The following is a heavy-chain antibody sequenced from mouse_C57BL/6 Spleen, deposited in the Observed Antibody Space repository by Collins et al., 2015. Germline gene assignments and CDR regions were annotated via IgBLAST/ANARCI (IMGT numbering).Heavy chain of an antibody. CDR2: IDPSDSYT. Sequence: QVQLQQPGAELVRPGTSVKLSCKASGYTFISYWMHWVKQRPGQGLEWIGVIDPSDSYTNYNQKFKGKATLTVDTSSSTAYMQLSSLTSEDSAVYYCAFPDSSGYVAWFAYWGQGTLVTVSA. CDR1: GYTFISYW. V-gene: IGHV1-59*01. J-gene: IGHJ3*01. CDR3: AFPDSSGYVAWFAY. D-gene: IGHD3-2*02.